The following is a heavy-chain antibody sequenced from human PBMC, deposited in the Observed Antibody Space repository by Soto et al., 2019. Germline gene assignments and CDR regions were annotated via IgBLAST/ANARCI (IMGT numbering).Heavy chain of an antibody. CDR2: INLSGGST. D-gene: IGHD3-10*01. CDR3: TRQIYYGSVNYYYFDY. J-gene: IGHJ4*02. Sequence: ASVKVSCKASGYTFTSYYIHWVRQAPGQGLEWMGIINLSGGSTSYTKKFQGRVTLTRDTSTSTVYMELSSLRSEDTAIYYCTRQIYYGSVNYYYFDYWGQGTPVTVSS. CDR1: GYTFTSYY. V-gene: IGHV1-46*03.